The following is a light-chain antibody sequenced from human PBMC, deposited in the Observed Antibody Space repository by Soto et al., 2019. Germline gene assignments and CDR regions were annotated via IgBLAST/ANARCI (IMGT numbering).Light chain of an antibody. CDR1: QCISNY. Sequence: DIQLTQSPSSLSASVGDRVTITFRARQCISNYLDWYQQKPGKVPKLLIYAASTLQSGVPPRFSGSGSGTDFTLTISSLQPEDVATYYCQKYNSAPRTFGQGTKVDI. V-gene: IGKV1-27*01. CDR3: QKYNSAPRT. J-gene: IGKJ1*01. CDR2: AAS.